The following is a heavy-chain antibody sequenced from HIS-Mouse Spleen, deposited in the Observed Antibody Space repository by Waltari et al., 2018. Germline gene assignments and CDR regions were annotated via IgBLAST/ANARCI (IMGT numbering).Heavy chain of an antibody. V-gene: IGHV4-39*07. CDR3: AREIPYSSSWYDWYFDL. D-gene: IGHD6-13*01. Sequence: QLQLQESGPGLVKPSATLSLTCTVSGGSLRRSSYYWAWIRQPPGTGLEWIGSSYYSGSTYYNPSLKSRVTISVDTSKNQFSLKLSSVTAADTAVYYCAREIPYSSSWYDWYFDLWGRGTLVTVSS. CDR1: GGSLRRSSYY. CDR2: SYYSGST. J-gene: IGHJ2*01.